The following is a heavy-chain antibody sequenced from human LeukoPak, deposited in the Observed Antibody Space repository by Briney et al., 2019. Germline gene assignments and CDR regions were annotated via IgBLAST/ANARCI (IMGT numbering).Heavy chain of an antibody. CDR1: GFTFSSYG. D-gene: IGHD2-8*01. Sequence: GGTLRLSCAASGFTFSSYGMSWVRQAPGKGLEWVSAISGSGGSTYYADSVKGRFTISRDNSKNTLYLQMNSLRKEDTALYYCARDLMMEGRYFYHYMDVWGKGTTVTVSS. CDR3: ARDLMMEGRYFYHYMDV. CDR2: ISGSGGST. J-gene: IGHJ6*03. V-gene: IGHV3-23*01.